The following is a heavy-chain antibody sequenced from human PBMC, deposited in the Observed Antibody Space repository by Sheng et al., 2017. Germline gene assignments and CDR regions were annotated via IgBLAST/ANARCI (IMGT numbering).Heavy chain of an antibody. CDR2: IIPILGIA. CDR1: GGTFSSYA. J-gene: IGHJ3*02. V-gene: IGHV1-69*04. Sequence: QVQLVQSGAEVKKPGSSVKVSCKASGGTFSSYAISWVRQAPGQGLEWMGGIIPILGIANYAQKFQGRVTITADKSTSTAYMELSSLRSEDTAVYYCARDAYYYDSSGDDAFDIWGQGTMVTVSS. D-gene: IGHD3-22*01. CDR3: ARDAYYYDSSGDDAFDI.